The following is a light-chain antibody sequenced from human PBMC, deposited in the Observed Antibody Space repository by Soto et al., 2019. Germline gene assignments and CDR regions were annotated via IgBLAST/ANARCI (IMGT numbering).Light chain of an antibody. J-gene: IGLJ1*01. V-gene: IGLV2-14*01. Sequence: QSALTQPASVSGSPGQSITISCTGTSSDVGGYNYVSWYQQHPGKAPKLMIYEVSNRPSGVSNRFSGSKSGNTASLTISGRQDADEADYYSSSYTSSSIYIFGTGTKVTVL. CDR2: EVS. CDR3: SSYTSSSIYI. CDR1: SSDVGGYNY.